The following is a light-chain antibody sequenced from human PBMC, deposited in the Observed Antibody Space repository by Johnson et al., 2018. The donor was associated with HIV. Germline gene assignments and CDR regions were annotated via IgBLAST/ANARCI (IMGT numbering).Light chain of an antibody. Sequence: QSVLTQPPSVSAAPGQKVTISCSGSSSNIEHNYISWYQQLPGTAPKLLIYESNKRPSGIPDRFSGSKSGTSATLGITGLPTGDEADYYCGTWDSSLSAYVFGNGTKVNVL. V-gene: IGLV1-51*02. CDR1: SSNIEHNY. CDR2: ESN. J-gene: IGLJ1*01. CDR3: GTWDSSLSAYV.